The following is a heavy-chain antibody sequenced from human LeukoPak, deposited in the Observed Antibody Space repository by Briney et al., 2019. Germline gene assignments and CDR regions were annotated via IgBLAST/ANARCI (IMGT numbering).Heavy chain of an antibody. J-gene: IGHJ4*02. V-gene: IGHV3-66*04. CDR1: GFTVSSNY. CDR3: ARPTRGPSDY. D-gene: IGHD3-10*01. Sequence: PGGSLRLSCAASGFTVSSNYMSWVRQAPGKGLEWVSVIYTGGTTFYADSVKGRFTISRDNSKNTLYLQMNSLTAEDTAVYYCARPTRGPSDYWGQGTLVTVSS. CDR2: IYTGGTT.